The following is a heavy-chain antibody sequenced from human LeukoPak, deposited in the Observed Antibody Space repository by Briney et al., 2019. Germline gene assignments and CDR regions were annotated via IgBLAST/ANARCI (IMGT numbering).Heavy chain of an antibody. Sequence: SETLSLTCTVSGGSISNYFWSWIRQSPGKGLEWIGFITYSGSTDHNPSLKSRVTISVDASKNQFSLKLTSVTAADTAVYYCVRHTTSGWYQVVYWGQGTLVTVSS. CDR1: GGSISNYF. CDR2: ITYSGST. V-gene: IGHV4-59*01. D-gene: IGHD6-19*01. J-gene: IGHJ4*02. CDR3: VRHTTSGWYQVVY.